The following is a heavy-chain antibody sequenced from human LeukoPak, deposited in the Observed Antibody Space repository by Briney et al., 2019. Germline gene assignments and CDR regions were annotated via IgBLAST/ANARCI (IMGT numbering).Heavy chain of an antibody. CDR3: ARDIKDFDWFEGYGMDV. V-gene: IGHV1-18*04. J-gene: IGHJ6*04. Sequence: ASVKVSCKASGYTFTIYGISLVREAPGQGLELVGWISVYNGDTNYSQKLQGRVTLTTDTSTSTAYMELRSLRSDDTAVYYCARDIKDFDWFEGYGMDVWGKGTTVTVSS. CDR1: GYTFTIYG. CDR2: ISVYNGDT. D-gene: IGHD3-9*01.